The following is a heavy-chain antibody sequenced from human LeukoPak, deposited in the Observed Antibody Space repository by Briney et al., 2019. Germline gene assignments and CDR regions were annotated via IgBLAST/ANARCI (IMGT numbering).Heavy chain of an antibody. CDR3: ARDRSPHGYSGYDTSY. D-gene: IGHD5-12*01. CDR1: GGTFSSYT. CDR2: IIPILGIA. J-gene: IGHJ4*02. Sequence: SSVKVSCKASGGTFSSYTISWVRQAPGQGLEWMGRIIPILGIANYAQKFQGRVTITADKSTSTAYMELSSLRSVDTAVYYCARDRSPHGYSGYDTSYWGQGTLVTVSS. V-gene: IGHV1-69*04.